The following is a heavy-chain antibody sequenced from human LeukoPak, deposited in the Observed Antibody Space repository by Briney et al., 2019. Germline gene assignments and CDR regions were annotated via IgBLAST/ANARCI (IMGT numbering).Heavy chain of an antibody. V-gene: IGHV1-58*02. CDR1: GFTFTSSA. CDR3: ARGGRIKIFGEVIRTVKDDAFDI. CDR2: IVVGSGNT. J-gene: IGHJ3*02. D-gene: IGHD3-3*01. Sequence: ASVKVSCKASGFTFTSSAMQWVRQARGQRLEWIGWIVVGSGNTNYAQKFQGRVTITRDTSASTAYMELSGLRSEDVAVYYCARGGRIKIFGEVIRTVKDDAFDIWGQGTMVTVSS.